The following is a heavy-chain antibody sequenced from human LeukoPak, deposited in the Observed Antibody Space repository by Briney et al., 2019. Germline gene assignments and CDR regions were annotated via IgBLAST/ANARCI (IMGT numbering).Heavy chain of an antibody. V-gene: IGHV1-3*01. CDR1: GYTFTNYA. Sequence: ASVKVSCKASGYTFTNYAMHWVRQAPGQRPEWLGWINAANGYAKYSQELQGRVIITRDTSASTAYMELRSLRSDDTAVYYCARSGSYYYYYYYMDVWGKGTTVTVSS. CDR2: INAANGYA. CDR3: ARSGSYYYYYYYMDV. D-gene: IGHD1-26*01. J-gene: IGHJ6*03.